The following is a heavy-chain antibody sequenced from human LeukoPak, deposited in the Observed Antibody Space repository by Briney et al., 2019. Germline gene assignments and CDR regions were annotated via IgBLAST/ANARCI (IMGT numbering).Heavy chain of an antibody. CDR1: GYTFTSYG. CDR2: ISAYNGDT. Sequence: ASVKVSCKASGYTFTSYGISWVRQAPGQGLEWMGWISAYNGDTNYAQKLQGRVTMTTDTSTSTAYMELRSLRSDDTAVYYCAGIAAAGHNWFDPWGQGTLVTVSS. J-gene: IGHJ5*02. CDR3: AGIAAAGHNWFDP. V-gene: IGHV1-18*01. D-gene: IGHD6-13*01.